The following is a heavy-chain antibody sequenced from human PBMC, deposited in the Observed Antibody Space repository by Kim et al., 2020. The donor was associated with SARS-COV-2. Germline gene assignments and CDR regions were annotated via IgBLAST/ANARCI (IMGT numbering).Heavy chain of an antibody. CDR3: ARDGGRAAAGYDY. D-gene: IGHD6-13*01. Sequence: YEQKIQGRGTMTTDTSTSTAYMGLRSLGSDDTAVYYCARDGGRAAAGYDYWGQGTLVTVSS. V-gene: IGHV1-18*01. J-gene: IGHJ4*02.